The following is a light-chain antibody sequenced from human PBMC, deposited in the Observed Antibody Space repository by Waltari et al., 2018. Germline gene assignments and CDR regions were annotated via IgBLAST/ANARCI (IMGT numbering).Light chain of an antibody. Sequence: QAGLTQPPSVSKGLRQTATLTCTGNSNNVGNQGAAWLQPHQGQPPSLLSYRNNNRPSGISERFSASRSGNTASLTITGLQPEDEAEYYCSAWDSNLREYVIGTGTKVTVL. J-gene: IGLJ1*01. CDR2: RNN. CDR1: SNNVGNQG. CDR3: SAWDSNLREYV. V-gene: IGLV10-54*04.